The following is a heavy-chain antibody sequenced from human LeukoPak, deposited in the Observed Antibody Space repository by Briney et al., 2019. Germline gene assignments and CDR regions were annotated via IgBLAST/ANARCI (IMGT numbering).Heavy chain of an antibody. V-gene: IGHV3-30*02. CDR2: IRYGGSNE. D-gene: IGHD3-9*01. J-gene: IGHJ4*02. Sequence: GGSLRLACTASGFTFSNSGMHWVRQAPGKGLEWVAFIRYGGSNEFYVDSVKGRFTISRDNSMNTLNLQMNSLRAEDTAVYYCASFDVLTGYRYEKKDYWGQGTLVTVSS. CDR1: GFTFSNSG. CDR3: ASFDVLTGYRYEKKDY.